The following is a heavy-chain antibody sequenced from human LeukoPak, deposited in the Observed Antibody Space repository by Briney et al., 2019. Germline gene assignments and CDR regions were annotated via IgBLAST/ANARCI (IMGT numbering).Heavy chain of an antibody. V-gene: IGHV3-30-3*01. CDR3: ARGAQDSGLRWFDP. J-gene: IGHJ5*02. CDR2: ISYDGSNK. Sequence: GGSLRLSCAASGFTFSSYAMHWVRQAPGKGLEWVAVISYDGSNKYYADSVKGRFTISRDNSKNTLYLQMNSLRAEDTAVYYCARGAQDSGLRWFDPWGQGTLVTDSS. D-gene: IGHD1-26*01. CDR1: GFTFSSYA.